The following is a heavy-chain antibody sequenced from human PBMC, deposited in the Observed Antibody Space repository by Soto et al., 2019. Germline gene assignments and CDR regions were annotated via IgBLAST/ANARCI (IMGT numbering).Heavy chain of an antibody. V-gene: IGHV3-23*01. D-gene: IGHD5-12*01. Sequence: EVHLLESGGGLVQPGGSLRLSCAASGFTFSIYAMNWVRQAPGKGLEWVSGISDSGGTTYYADSVKGRFTISRDNSKDTLHLQMNSLRVEDTAGYYCARPDRDGYNYDYWGQGTLVTVSS. J-gene: IGHJ4*02. CDR3: ARPDRDGYNYDY. CDR1: GFTFSIYA. CDR2: ISDSGGTT.